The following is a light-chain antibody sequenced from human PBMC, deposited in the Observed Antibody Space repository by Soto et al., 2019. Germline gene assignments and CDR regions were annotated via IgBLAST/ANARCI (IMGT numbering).Light chain of an antibody. J-gene: IGKJ1*01. Sequence: DIQMTQSPSTLSASVGDRVTITCRASHSISAYLAWYQQKPGRAPNLLIFEASFLESGVPSRFSGSGSGTEFTLPIDSLQPDDFATYYCQQYTTYSPTFGQGTRV. V-gene: IGKV1-5*03. CDR2: EAS. CDR1: HSISAY. CDR3: QQYTTYSPT.